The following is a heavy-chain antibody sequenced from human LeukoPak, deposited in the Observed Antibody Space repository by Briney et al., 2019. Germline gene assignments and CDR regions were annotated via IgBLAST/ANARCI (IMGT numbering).Heavy chain of an antibody. D-gene: IGHD3-22*01. CDR1: GYTFTSYG. Sequence: ASVKVSCKASGYTFTSYGISWVRQAPGQGLEWMGWISAYNGNTNYAQKLQGRVTMTTDTSTSTAYMEQRSLRSDDTAVYYCARDGIPYYESSGYYYYFDYWGQGTLVTVSS. J-gene: IGHJ4*02. CDR2: ISAYNGNT. V-gene: IGHV1-18*01. CDR3: ARDGIPYYESSGYYYYFDY.